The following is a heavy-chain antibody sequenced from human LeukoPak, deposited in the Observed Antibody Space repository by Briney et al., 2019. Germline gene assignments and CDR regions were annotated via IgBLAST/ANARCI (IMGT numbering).Heavy chain of an antibody. J-gene: IGHJ4*02. CDR3: ARSRGKYYDSSGYYAGY. CDR1: GFTFSSHN. D-gene: IGHD3-22*01. CDR2: ISSSSSYI. Sequence: GGSLRLSCAASGFTFSSHNMNWVRQAPGKGLEWVSSISSSSSYIYYADSVKGRFTISRDNAKNSLYLQMSSLRAEDTAVYYCARSRGKYYDSSGYYAGYWGQGTLVTVSS. V-gene: IGHV3-21*04.